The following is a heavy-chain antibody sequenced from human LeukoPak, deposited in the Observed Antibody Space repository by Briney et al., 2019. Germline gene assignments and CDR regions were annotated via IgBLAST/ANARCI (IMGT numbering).Heavy chain of an antibody. CDR2: INWNGGST. CDR1: GFTFSSYW. V-gene: IGHV3-20*04. CDR3: ARKWEPTQGFDY. J-gene: IGHJ4*02. Sequence: GGSLRLSCAASGFTFSSYWMHWVRQAPGKGLEWVSGINWNGGSTGYADSVKGRFTISRDNAKNSLYLQMNSLRAEDTALYYCARKWEPTQGFDYWGRGTLVTVSS. D-gene: IGHD1-26*01.